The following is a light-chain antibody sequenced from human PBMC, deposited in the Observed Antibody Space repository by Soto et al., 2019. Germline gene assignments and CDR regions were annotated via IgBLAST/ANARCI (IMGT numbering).Light chain of an antibody. Sequence: QSALTQPASVSGSPGQSITISCTGTSSDVGGYDYVSWYQQQPGKVPKLMIYDVSSRPSGVSNRFSGSKSGNTASLTISGLQAEDEADYYCSSYASSSTLVFGGGTKLTVL. CDR2: DVS. CDR1: SSDVGGYDY. J-gene: IGLJ2*01. CDR3: SSYASSSTLV. V-gene: IGLV2-14*01.